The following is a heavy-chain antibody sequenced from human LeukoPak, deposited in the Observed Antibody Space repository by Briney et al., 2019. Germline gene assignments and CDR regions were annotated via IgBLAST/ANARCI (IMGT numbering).Heavy chain of an antibody. D-gene: IGHD2-2*01. CDR3: TRISTSGYYFDY. CDR1: GFTFGDYA. V-gene: IGHV3-49*04. Sequence: PGGSLRLSCTASGFTFGDYAMSWVRQAPGKGLEWVGFIRSKAYGGTTEYAASVKGRFTISRDDSKSIAYLQMNSLKTEDTAVYYCTRISTSGYYFDYWGQGTLVTVSS. J-gene: IGHJ4*02. CDR2: IRSKAYGGTT.